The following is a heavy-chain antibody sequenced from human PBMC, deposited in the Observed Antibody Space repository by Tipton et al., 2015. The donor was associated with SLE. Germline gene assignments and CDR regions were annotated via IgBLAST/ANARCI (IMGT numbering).Heavy chain of an antibody. Sequence: PGLVKPSGTLSLTCAVSGGSINIKNWWAWVRQPPGKGLEWIGEIYHNGSTNCNPSLKSRVTMSIDKSKKQFSLKMRSVTAADTAVYYCARRPDAFDCWGQGTMVTVSS. D-gene: IGHD6-6*01. CDR2: IYHNGST. J-gene: IGHJ3*01. CDR3: ARRPDAFDC. CDR1: GGSINIKNW. V-gene: IGHV4-4*02.